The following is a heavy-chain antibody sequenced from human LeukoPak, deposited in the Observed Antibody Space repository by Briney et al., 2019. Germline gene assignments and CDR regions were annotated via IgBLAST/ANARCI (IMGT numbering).Heavy chain of an antibody. CDR3: ARHRSGGYELDS. D-gene: IGHD6-25*01. Sequence: SETLSLTCAVYGGSFSGYYWSWIRQPPGKGLEWIGEINDSGSTHYNTSLNSRVTISVDTSKNQIYLKLSSVTAADTAIYYCARHRSGGYELDSWGQGTLVTVSS. CDR1: GGSFSGYY. V-gene: IGHV4-34*01. CDR2: INDSGST. J-gene: IGHJ4*02.